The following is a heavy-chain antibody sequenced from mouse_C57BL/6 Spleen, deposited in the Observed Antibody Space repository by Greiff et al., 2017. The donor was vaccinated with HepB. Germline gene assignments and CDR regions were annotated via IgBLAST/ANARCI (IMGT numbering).Heavy chain of an antibody. V-gene: IGHV1-15*01. D-gene: IGHD2-5*01. CDR3: TRSKPLAMDY. CDR1: GYTFTDYE. Sequence: VKLMESGAELVRPGASVTLSCKASGYTFTDYEMHWVKQTPVHGLEWIGAIDPETGGTAYNQKFKGKAILTADKSSSTAYMELRSLTSEDSAVYYCTRSKPLAMDYWGQGTSVTVSS. J-gene: IGHJ4*01. CDR2: IDPETGGT.